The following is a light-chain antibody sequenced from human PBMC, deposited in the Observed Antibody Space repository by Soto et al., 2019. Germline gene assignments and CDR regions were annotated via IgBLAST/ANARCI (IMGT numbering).Light chain of an antibody. CDR1: TSNIGAGYD. CDR3: QSYDDSLSGSL. J-gene: IGLJ1*01. Sequence: QLVLTQPPSVSGAPGQRVTISCTGSTSNIGAGYDVHWYQQVPGTAPKLLMYNNRNRPSGVPDRFSGSKSGTSASLAITGLQAEDEADYYCQSYDDSLSGSLFGTGTKLTVL. CDR2: NNR. V-gene: IGLV1-40*01.